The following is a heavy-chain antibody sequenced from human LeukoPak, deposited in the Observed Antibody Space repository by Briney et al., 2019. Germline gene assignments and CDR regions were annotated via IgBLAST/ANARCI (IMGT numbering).Heavy chain of an antibody. CDR1: GFTFDNPA. CDR2: ISWNGGSI. V-gene: IGHV3-9*01. Sequence: GGSLRLSCVGTGFTFDNPAMHWVRQDSGKGLEWVSGISWNGGSIDYVDSVKGRFTISRDNAKNSLYLQMNDLRAEDTALYFCAKGTSSLPIRGPLDNWGQGTLVTVSS. D-gene: IGHD3-10*01. CDR3: AKGTSSLPIRGPLDN. J-gene: IGHJ4*02.